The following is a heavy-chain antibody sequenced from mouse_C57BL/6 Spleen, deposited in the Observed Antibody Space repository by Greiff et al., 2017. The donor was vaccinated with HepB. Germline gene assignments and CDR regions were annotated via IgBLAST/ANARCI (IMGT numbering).Heavy chain of an antibody. V-gene: IGHV1-55*01. CDR3: APSCYSNDY. Sequence: QVQLKQPGAELVKPGASVKMSCKASGYTFTSYWITWVKQRPGQGLEWIGDIYPGSGSTNYNEKFKSKATLTVDTSSSTAYMQISSLTSEDSAVYYYAPSCYSNDYWGQGTTLTVSS. CDR2: IYPGSGST. D-gene: IGHD2-5*01. CDR1: GYTFTSYW. J-gene: IGHJ2*01.